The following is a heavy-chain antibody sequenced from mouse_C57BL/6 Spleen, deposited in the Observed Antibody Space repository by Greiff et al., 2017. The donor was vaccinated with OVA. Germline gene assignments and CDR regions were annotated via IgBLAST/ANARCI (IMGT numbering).Heavy chain of an antibody. D-gene: IGHD1-1*01. CDR2: IRNKANGYTT. CDR1: GFTFTDYY. Sequence: EVQLMESGGGLVQPGGSLSLSCAASGFTFTDYYMSWVRQPPGKALEWLGFIRNKANGYTTEYSASVKGRFTISRDNSQSILYLQMNALRAEDSATYYCARFSPYYYGSSTGYFDVWGTGTTVTVSS. CDR3: ARFSPYYYGSSTGYFDV. J-gene: IGHJ1*03. V-gene: IGHV7-3*01.